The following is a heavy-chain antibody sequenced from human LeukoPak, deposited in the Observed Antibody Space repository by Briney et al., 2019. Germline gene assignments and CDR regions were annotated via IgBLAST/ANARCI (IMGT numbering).Heavy chain of an antibody. D-gene: IGHD6-13*01. CDR2: ISGSGGST. Sequence: GGSLRLSCAASGFTLSSYAMSWVRQAPGKGLEWVSAISGSGGSTYYADSVKGRLTISRDNSKNTLYLQMNSRRAEDTAVYYCAKQRDTAAAPYFDYWGQGTLVTVSS. V-gene: IGHV3-23*01. CDR3: AKQRDTAAAPYFDY. CDR1: GFTLSSYA. J-gene: IGHJ4*02.